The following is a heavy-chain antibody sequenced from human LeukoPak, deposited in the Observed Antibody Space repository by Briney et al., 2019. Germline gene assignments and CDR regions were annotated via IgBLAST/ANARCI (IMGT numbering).Heavy chain of an antibody. CDR2: IRYDGSNK. CDR3: AKQYDSSGYYYPLDY. D-gene: IGHD3-22*01. Sequence: SGGSLTLSCAASGFTFSSYGMHWVRQAPGKGLEWVAFIRYDGSNKYYADSVKGRFTISRDNSKNTLYLQMNSLRAEDTAVYYCAKQYDSSGYYYPLDYWGQGTLVTVSS. V-gene: IGHV3-30*02. CDR1: GFTFSSYG. J-gene: IGHJ4*02.